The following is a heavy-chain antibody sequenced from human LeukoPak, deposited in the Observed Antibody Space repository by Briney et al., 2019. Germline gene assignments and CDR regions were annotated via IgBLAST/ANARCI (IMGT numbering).Heavy chain of an antibody. CDR1: GGSISSGDYY. V-gene: IGHV4-30-4*08. J-gene: IGHJ5*02. CDR3: ARGPSDIVVVPAAIPFDP. D-gene: IGHD2-2*01. Sequence: PSETLSLTCTVSGGSISSGDYYWSWIRQPPGKGLEWIGYIYYSGSTYYNPSLKSRVTISVDTSKNQFSLKLSSVTATDTAVYYCARGPSDIVVVPAAIPFDPWGQGTLVTVSS. CDR2: IYYSGST.